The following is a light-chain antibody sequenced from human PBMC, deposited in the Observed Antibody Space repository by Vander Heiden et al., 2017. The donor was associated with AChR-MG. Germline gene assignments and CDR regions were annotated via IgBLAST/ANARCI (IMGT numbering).Light chain of an antibody. V-gene: IGLV3-21*02. J-gene: IGLJ3*02. CDR1: KIGSKT. Sequence: SYVLTQPPSVSVAPGQTARLTCGGTKIGSKTVHWYQQRPGQAPVLVVYDDIDRPSGIPERFSGFNSGNTATLTISRVEAEDEAEYFCQVWDSSSDHSVFGGGTMLTVL. CDR3: QVWDSSSDHSV. CDR2: DDI.